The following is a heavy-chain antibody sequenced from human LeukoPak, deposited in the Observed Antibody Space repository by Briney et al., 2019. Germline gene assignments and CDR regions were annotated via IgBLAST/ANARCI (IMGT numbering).Heavy chain of an antibody. CDR1: GFIFSSYE. CDR2: ISSSGTII. V-gene: IGHV3-48*03. J-gene: IGHJ4*02. CDR3: ARRTSSSGPPFDY. D-gene: IGHD2-2*01. Sequence: GGSLRLSCAASGFIFSSYEMTWVRQAPGKGLEWVSYISSSGTIIYYADSVKGRFTISRDNAKNSLYLQLNSLRADDTAVYYCARRTSSSGPPFDYWGQGTLVTVSS.